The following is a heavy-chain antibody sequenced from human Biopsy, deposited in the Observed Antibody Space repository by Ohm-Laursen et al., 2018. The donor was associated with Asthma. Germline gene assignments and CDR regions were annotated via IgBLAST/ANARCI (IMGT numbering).Heavy chain of an antibody. D-gene: IGHD3-9*01. CDR2: VNTGNGDT. Sequence: ASVKVSCKASGYNFISFAIHWVRQAPGQRLERMGWVNTGNGDTKYSQKFQGRVTITRDTSASTAYMELRSLRSEDTATYYCARTYYDFLTGQVKDVFGVWGQGAMVTVSS. CDR3: ARTYYDFLTGQVKDVFGV. CDR1: GYNFISFA. J-gene: IGHJ3*01. V-gene: IGHV1-3*04.